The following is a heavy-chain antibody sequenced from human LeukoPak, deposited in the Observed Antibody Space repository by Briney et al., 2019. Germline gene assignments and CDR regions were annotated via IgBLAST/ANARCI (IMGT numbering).Heavy chain of an antibody. CDR1: AYTFISYG. CDR2: ISAYNGNT. Sequence: ASVKVSCKASAYTFISYGISWVRQAPGQGLEWMGWISAYNGNTNYAQKLQDRVTMTTDTSTSTAYMELRSLRSDDTAVYYCARVRDSSGWSEIDYWGQGTLVTVSS. CDR3: ARVRDSSGWSEIDY. D-gene: IGHD6-19*01. V-gene: IGHV1-18*04. J-gene: IGHJ4*02.